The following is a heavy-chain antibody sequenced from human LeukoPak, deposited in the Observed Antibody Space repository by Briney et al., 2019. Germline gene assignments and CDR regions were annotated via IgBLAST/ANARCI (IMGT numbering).Heavy chain of an antibody. V-gene: IGHV4-34*01. D-gene: IGHD6-13*01. CDR2: INHSGST. CDR3: ARGSRGIAAAGTHRPTYFDL. J-gene: IGHJ2*01. CDR1: GGSFSGYY. Sequence: PSETLSLTCAVYGGSFSGYYWSWICQPPGKGLEWIGEINHSGSTNYNPSLKSRVTISVDTSKNQFSLKLSSVTAADTAVYYCARGSRGIAAAGTHRPTYFDLWGRGTLVTVSS.